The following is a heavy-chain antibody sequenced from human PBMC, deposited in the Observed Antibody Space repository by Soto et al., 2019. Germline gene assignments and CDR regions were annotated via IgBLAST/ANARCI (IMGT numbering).Heavy chain of an antibody. Sequence: PGGSLRLSCAASGFTFSSYGMHWVRQAPGKGLEWVAVISYDGSNKYYADAGKGRFTISRDNAKKSLYLEMHSLRAEDTAVYYCARYAAEVTTFFDHWGQGTLVTVSS. V-gene: IGHV3-30*03. CDR2: ISYDGSNK. J-gene: IGHJ4*02. CDR3: ARYAAEVTTFFDH. CDR1: GFTFSSYG. D-gene: IGHD4-17*01.